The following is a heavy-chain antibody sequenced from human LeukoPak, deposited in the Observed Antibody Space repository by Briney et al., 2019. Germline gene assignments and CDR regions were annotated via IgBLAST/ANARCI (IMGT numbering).Heavy chain of an antibody. J-gene: IGHJ4*02. V-gene: IGHV1-18*01. CDR1: GYTFTSYG. D-gene: IGHD3-22*01. Sequence: GASVKVSCKASGYTFTSYGISWVRQAPGQGLEWMGWISAYNGNTNYAQKLQGRVTMTTDTSTSTAYMELRSLRSDDTAVYYCARAPNCYDSSGYLFDYWGQGTLVTVSS. CDR2: ISAYNGNT. CDR3: ARAPNCYDSSGYLFDY.